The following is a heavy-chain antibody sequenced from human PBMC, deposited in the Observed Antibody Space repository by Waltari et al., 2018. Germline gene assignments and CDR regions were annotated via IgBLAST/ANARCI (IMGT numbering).Heavy chain of an antibody. CDR1: GGSISSSSYY. CDR3: ARVQGGYVVVIARASYFDY. CDR2: IYYSGST. V-gene: IGHV4-39*07. J-gene: IGHJ4*02. Sequence: QLQLQESGPGLVKPSETLSLTCTVSGGSISSSSYYWGWIRQPPGKGLEWIGSIYYSGSTYYNPSLKSRVTISVDTSKNQFSLKLSSVTAADTAVYYCARVQGGYVVVIARASYFDYWGQGTLVTVSS. D-gene: IGHD2-21*01.